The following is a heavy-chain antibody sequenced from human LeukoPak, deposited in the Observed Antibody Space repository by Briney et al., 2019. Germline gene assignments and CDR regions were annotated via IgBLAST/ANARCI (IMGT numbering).Heavy chain of an antibody. CDR3: ARLRYCSSTSCPG. CDR2: INHSGST. D-gene: IGHD2-2*01. V-gene: IGHV4-34*01. CDR1: GGSFSGYY. Sequence: SETLSLTCAVYGGSFSGYYWSWIRQPPGKGLEWIGEINHSGSTNYNPSLKSRVTISLDTSKNQFSLKLSSVTAADTAVYYCARLRYCSSTSCPGWGQGTLVTVSS. J-gene: IGHJ4*02.